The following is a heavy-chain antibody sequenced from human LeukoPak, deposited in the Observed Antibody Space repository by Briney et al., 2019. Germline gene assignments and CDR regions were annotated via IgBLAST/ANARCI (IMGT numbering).Heavy chain of an antibody. Sequence: SVKVSCKASGGTFSSYAISWVRQAPGQGLEWMGRIIPILGIANYAQKFRGRVTITADKSTSTAYMELSSLRSEDTAVYYCARARPETGCIDYWGQGTLVTVSS. V-gene: IGHV1-69*04. CDR1: GGTFSSYA. D-gene: IGHD3-9*01. CDR3: ARARPETGCIDY. CDR2: IIPILGIA. J-gene: IGHJ4*02.